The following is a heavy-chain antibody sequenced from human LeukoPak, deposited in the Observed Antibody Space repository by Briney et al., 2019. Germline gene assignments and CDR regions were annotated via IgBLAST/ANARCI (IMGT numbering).Heavy chain of an antibody. Sequence: GGSLRLSCAASGFTFSSHGMHWVRQAPGKGLEWVAVISYDGSNKYYADSVKGRFTISRDNSKNTLYLQMNSLRAEDTAVYYCAKMGTGKSTFDYWGQGTLVTVSS. CDR3: AKMGTGKSTFDY. CDR1: GFTFSSHG. CDR2: ISYDGSNK. D-gene: IGHD7-27*01. J-gene: IGHJ4*02. V-gene: IGHV3-30*18.